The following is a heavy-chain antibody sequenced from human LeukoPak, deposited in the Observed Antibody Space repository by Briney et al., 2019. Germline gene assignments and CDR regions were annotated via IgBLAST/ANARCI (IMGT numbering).Heavy chain of an antibody. CDR2: IYYSGST. Sequence: SETLSLTCTVSGGSISSSSYYWGWIRQPPGKGLEWIGRIYYSGSTYYNPSLKSRVTISVDTSKNQCSLKLSSLTAADTAVYYCARHEYSGSYYGLSWFDPWGQGTLVTVSS. CDR1: GGSISSSSYY. CDR3: ARHEYSGSYYGLSWFDP. D-gene: IGHD1-26*01. J-gene: IGHJ5*02. V-gene: IGHV4-39*01.